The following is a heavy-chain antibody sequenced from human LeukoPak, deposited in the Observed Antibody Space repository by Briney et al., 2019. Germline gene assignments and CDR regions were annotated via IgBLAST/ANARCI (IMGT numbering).Heavy chain of an antibody. CDR3: ASYRYYYYGMDV. V-gene: IGHV4-34*01. D-gene: IGHD1-26*01. J-gene: IGHJ6*02. CDR2: INHSGST. CDR1: GGSFSGYY. Sequence: SETLSLTCAVYGGSFSGYYWSWIRQPPGKGLEWIGEINHSGSTNYNPSLKSRVTISVDTSKNQFSLKLSSVTAADTAVYYCASYRYYYYGMDVWGQGTTVTVSS.